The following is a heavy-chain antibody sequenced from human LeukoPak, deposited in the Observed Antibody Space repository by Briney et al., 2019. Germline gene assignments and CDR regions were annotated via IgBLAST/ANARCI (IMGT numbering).Heavy chain of an antibody. D-gene: IGHD5-24*01. CDR1: GYTFTRYY. V-gene: IGHV1-46*01. Sequence: ASVKVSCKASGYTFTRYYMHWVRQVPGQGLEWMGIIDPSGGSTSYAQNFQGGVTMTRDATTSTVYLELSSLRSEDTAVYYCARDFGEMPNYWGQGTLVTVSS. CDR2: IDPSGGST. CDR3: ARDFGEMPNY. J-gene: IGHJ4*02.